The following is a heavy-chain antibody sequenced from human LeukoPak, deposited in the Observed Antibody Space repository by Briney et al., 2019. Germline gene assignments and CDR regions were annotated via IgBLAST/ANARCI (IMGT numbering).Heavy chain of an antibody. Sequence: ASETLSLTCTVSGGSISSYYWSRIRQSPGKGLEWIGYIDYSGSAYYNPSLKSRVTISVDTAKNQFSLKLSSVTAADTAVYYCARDAWNGNSPLDYWGQGTLVTVSS. D-gene: IGHD3-3*01. CDR3: ARDAWNGNSPLDY. CDR1: GGSISSYY. J-gene: IGHJ4*02. CDR2: IDYSGSA. V-gene: IGHV4-59*12.